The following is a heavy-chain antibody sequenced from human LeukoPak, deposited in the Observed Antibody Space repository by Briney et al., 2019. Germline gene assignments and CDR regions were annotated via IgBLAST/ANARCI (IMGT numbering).Heavy chain of an antibody. D-gene: IGHD6-13*01. V-gene: IGHV1-8*02. CDR2: MNPNSGNT. J-gene: IGHJ6*03. Sequence: ASVKVSCKASGYIFTTYDINWVRQATGQGLEWMGWMNPNSGNTGYAQKFQGRVTMTRNTSISTAYMELSSLRSEDTAVYYCARGKKGAAAGTQYYYYYYMDVWGKGTTVTISS. CDR1: GYIFTTYD. CDR3: ARGKKGAAAGTQYYYYYYMDV.